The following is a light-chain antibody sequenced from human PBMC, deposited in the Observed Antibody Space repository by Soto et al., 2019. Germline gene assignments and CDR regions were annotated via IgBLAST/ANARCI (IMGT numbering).Light chain of an antibody. J-gene: IGLJ1*01. Sequence: QSALTQPPSASGSPGQSVAISCTGTSSDVGGYNYVSWYQQHPGKAPKLMIYEVSKRPSGVPDRFSGSKSGNTAPLTVSGLQAEDAAHYYCSPYAGSTNVFRTGTKVTVL. CDR3: SPYAGSTNV. V-gene: IGLV2-8*01. CDR1: SSDVGGYNY. CDR2: EVS.